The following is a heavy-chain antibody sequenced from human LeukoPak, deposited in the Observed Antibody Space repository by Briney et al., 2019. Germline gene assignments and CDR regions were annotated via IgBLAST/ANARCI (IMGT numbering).Heavy chain of an antibody. J-gene: IGHJ4*02. CDR3: ARGAGGSSHFDY. D-gene: IGHD1-26*01. V-gene: IGHV1-8*03. CDR1: GYTFTSYD. Sequence: ASVKVSCKASGYTFTSYDINWVRQATGQGLEWMGWMNPNRGNTGYAQKFQGRVTITRNTSISTAYMELSSLRSEDTAVYYCARGAGGSSHFDYWGQGTLVTVSS. CDR2: MNPNRGNT.